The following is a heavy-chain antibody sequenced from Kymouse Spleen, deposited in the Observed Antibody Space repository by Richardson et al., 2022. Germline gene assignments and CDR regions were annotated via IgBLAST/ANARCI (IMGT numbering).Heavy chain of an antibody. CDR1: GGSISSGGYY. V-gene: IGHV4-31*03. J-gene: IGHJ6*02. CDR2: IYYSGST. Sequence: QVQLQESGPGLVKPSQTLSLTCTVSGGSISSGGYYWSWIRQHPGKGLEWIGYIYYSGSTYYNPSLKSRVTISVDTSKNQFSLKLSSVTAADTAVYYCARDGRFGELLSYYYGMDVWGQGTTVTVSS. D-gene: IGHD3-10*01. CDR3: ARDGRFGELLSYYYGMDV.